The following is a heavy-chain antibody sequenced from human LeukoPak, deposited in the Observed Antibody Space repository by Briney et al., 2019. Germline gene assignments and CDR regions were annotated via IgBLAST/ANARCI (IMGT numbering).Heavy chain of an antibody. D-gene: IGHD5-18*01. CDR1: GGSFSGYY. V-gene: IGHV4-34*01. CDR3: ARHRSGGYSYGVLDY. CDR2: INHSGST. Sequence: SETLSLTCAVYGGSFSGYYWSWIRQPPGKGLEWIGEINHSGSTNYNPSLKSRVSTSVDTSKNQFSLKLSSVTAADTAVYYCARHRSGGYSYGVLDYWGQGTLVTVSS. J-gene: IGHJ4*02.